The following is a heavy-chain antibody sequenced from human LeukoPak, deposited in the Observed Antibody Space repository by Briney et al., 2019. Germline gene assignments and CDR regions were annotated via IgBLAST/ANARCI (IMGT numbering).Heavy chain of an antibody. Sequence: GGSLRLSCAASGFTFSDYYMSWIRQAPGKGLEWVSYICSSSSYTNYADSVKGRFTISRDNAKKSLYMQINSLRAEDTAVYYCARDRAVDTDMVGNGGFDGWGQGTLVTASS. CDR3: ARDRAVDTDMVGNGGFDG. D-gene: IGHD5-18*01. CDR1: GFTFSDYY. CDR2: ICSSSSYT. J-gene: IGHJ5*02. V-gene: IGHV3-11*05.